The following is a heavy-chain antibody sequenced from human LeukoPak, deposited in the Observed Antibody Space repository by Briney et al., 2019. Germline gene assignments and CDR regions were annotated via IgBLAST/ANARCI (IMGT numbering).Heavy chain of an antibody. CDR2: ISSSGSTT. D-gene: IGHD3-10*01. CDR3: VRDGGDFYGSGSYLAY. J-gene: IGHJ4*02. Sequence: PGGSLRLSCAASGFTFSSYEMNWVRQAPGKGLEWVSYISSSGSTTYYADSVKGRFTISRDNAKNSPYLQMNSLRAEDTAAYYCVRDGGDFYGSGSYLAYWGQGTLVTVSS. CDR1: GFTFSSYE. V-gene: IGHV3-48*03.